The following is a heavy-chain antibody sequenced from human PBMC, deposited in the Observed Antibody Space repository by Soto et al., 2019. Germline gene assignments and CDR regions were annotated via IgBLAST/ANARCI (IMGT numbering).Heavy chain of an antibody. Sequence: QVQLVQSGAEVKKPGSSVKVSCKASGGTFSSYTISWVRQAPGQGLEWMGRIIPILGIANYAQKFQGRVTITADKSTSTAYMELSSLRSEDTAVYYCAREGSSGYYGAFDIWGQGTMVTVSS. D-gene: IGHD3-22*01. CDR2: IIPILGIA. CDR1: GGTFSSYT. V-gene: IGHV1-69*02. CDR3: AREGSSGYYGAFDI. J-gene: IGHJ3*02.